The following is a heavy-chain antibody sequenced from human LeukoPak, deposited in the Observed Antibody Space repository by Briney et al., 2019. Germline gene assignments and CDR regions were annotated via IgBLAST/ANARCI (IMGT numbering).Heavy chain of an antibody. Sequence: PGGSLRLSCAASGFTVSSNYMSWVRQAPGKGLEWVSVIYSGGSTYYADSVKGRFTISRDNSKNTLYLQMNSLRAEDTAVCYCARVGVGCSGGSCYADWFDPWGQGTPVTVSS. CDR2: IYSGGST. D-gene: IGHD2-15*01. J-gene: IGHJ5*02. V-gene: IGHV3-53*01. CDR3: ARVGVGCSGGSCYADWFDP. CDR1: GFTVSSNY.